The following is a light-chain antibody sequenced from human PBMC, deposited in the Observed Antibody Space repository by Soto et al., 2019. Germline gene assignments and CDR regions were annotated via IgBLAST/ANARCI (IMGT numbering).Light chain of an antibody. V-gene: IGKV3D-15*01. CDR2: GAS. CDR3: QQYNNWPPLT. Sequence: EIGLTQSPGTLSLSPGDRATLSCRASQSVPSNYLAWYQQKPGQAPRLLIFGASTRAIGIPDRFRGSGSGTEFTLTISSLQSEDFAVYYCQQYNNWPPLTFGQGTKVDIK. J-gene: IGKJ1*01. CDR1: QSVPSN.